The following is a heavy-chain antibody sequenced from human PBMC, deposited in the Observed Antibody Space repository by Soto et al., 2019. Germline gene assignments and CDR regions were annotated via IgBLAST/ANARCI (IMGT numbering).Heavy chain of an antibody. CDR3: AKVACDSSGYYCPDYYGMDV. J-gene: IGHJ6*02. V-gene: IGHV3-43*01. Sequence: GGSLRLSCAASGFTFDDYTMHWVRQAPGKGLEWVSLISWDGGSTYYADSVKGRFTISRDNSKNSLYLQMNSLRTEDTALYYCAKVACDSSGYYCPDYYGMDVWGQGTTVTVSS. CDR2: ISWDGGST. CDR1: GFTFDDYT. D-gene: IGHD3-22*01.